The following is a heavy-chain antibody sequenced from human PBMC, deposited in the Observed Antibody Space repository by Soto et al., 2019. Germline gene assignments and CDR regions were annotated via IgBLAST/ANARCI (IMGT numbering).Heavy chain of an antibody. CDR2: ISSDGTNK. Sequence: WGSLSLTCSPSGGIFSGYCCNWIRQAPGKGLEWVALISSDGTNKYYADSVKGRFTISRDTSKNTVYLQMNSLRAGDTALYYCGRTNRITLVVPALMYWGQGTLVTVSS. CDR3: GRTNRITLVVPALMY. CDR1: GGIFSGYC. V-gene: IGHV3-30*03. J-gene: IGHJ4*02. D-gene: IGHD2-15*01.